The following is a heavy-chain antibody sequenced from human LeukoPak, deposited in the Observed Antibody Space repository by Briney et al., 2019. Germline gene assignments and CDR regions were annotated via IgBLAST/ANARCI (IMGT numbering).Heavy chain of an antibody. J-gene: IGHJ6*02. V-gene: IGHV3-7*05. CDR3: ARDPYSSSWSYGMDV. CDR1: GFTFSNYW. CDR2: IKQDGSEK. Sequence: PGGSQRLSCTASGFTFSNYWMSWVRQTPEKGLEGVANIKQDGSEKVYLDSVKGRFTISRDNAQTSLYLHMNSLRAEDTAVYYCARDPYSSSWSYGMDVWGQGTTVTVSS. D-gene: IGHD6-13*01.